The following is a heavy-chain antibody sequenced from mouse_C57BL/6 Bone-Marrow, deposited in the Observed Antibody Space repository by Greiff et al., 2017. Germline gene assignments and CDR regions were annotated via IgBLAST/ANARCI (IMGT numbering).Heavy chain of an antibody. CDR1: GYTFTNYW. V-gene: IGHV1-63*01. Sequence: VQLQQSGAELVRPGTSVKMSCKASGYTFTNYWIGWAKQRPGHGLEWIGDIYPGGGYTNYNEKFKGKDTLTADKSSSTAYMQFSSLTSEDSAIYYCARGGTGGCDYWGQGTTLTVSS. CDR3: ARGGTGGCDY. D-gene: IGHD4-1*01. CDR2: IYPGGGYT. J-gene: IGHJ2*01.